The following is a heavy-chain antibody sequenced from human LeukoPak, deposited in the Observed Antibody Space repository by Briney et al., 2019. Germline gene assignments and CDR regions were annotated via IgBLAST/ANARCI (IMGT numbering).Heavy chain of an antibody. CDR1: GGSFSGYY. D-gene: IGHD3-10*01. V-gene: IGHV4-34*01. Sequence: SETLSLTCAVYGGSFSGYYWSWIRQPPGKGLEWIGEMNHSGSTNYNPSLKSRVTISVDTSKNQFSLKLSSVTAADTAVYYCARRLGRKFGERFYYYHYMDVWGKGTTVTVSS. J-gene: IGHJ6*03. CDR3: ARRLGRKFGERFYYYHYMDV. CDR2: MNHSGST.